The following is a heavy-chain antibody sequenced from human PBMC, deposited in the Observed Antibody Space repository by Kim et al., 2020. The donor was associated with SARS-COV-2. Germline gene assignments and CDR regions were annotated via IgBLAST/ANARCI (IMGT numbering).Heavy chain of an antibody. CDR3: ASLILGYYYDSSPYYFDY. V-gene: IGHV4-39*01. CDR1: GGSISSSSYY. CDR2: IYYSGST. Sequence: SETLSLTCTVSGGSISSSSYYWGWIRQPPGKGLEWIGSIYYSGSTYYNPSLKSRVTISVDTSKNQFSLKLSSVTAADTAVYYCASLILGYYYDSSPYYFDYWGQGTLVTVSS. D-gene: IGHD3-22*01. J-gene: IGHJ4*02.